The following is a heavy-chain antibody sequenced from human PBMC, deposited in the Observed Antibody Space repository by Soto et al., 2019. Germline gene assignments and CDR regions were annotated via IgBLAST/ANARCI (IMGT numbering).Heavy chain of an antibody. CDR1: GGSISSSSYY. CDR3: ARLITMAGIHAFDI. V-gene: IGHV4-39*01. Sequence: PSETLSLTCTVSGGSISSSSYYWGWIRQPPGKGLEWIGSIYYSGSTYYNPSLKSRVTISVDTSKNQFSLKLSSVTAADTAVYYCARLITMAGIHAFDIWGQGTMGT. J-gene: IGHJ3*02. D-gene: IGHD3-10*01. CDR2: IYYSGST.